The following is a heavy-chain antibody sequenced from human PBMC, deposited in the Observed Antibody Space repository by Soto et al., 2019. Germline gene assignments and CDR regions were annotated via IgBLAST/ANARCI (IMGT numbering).Heavy chain of an antibody. D-gene: IGHD5-18*01. CDR3: ARNLGDTANYGMDV. V-gene: IGHV4-28*01. J-gene: IGHJ6*02. CDR1: GYSISSSNW. CDR2: IYYSGST. Sequence: SETLSLTCAVSGYSISSSNWWGWIRQPPGKGLEWIGYIYYSGSTYYNPSLKSRVTMSVDTSKNQFSLKLSSVTAVDTAVYYCARNLGDTANYGMDVWGQGTTVT.